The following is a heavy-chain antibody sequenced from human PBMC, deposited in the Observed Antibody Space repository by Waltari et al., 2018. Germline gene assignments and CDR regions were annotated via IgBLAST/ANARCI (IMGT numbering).Heavy chain of an antibody. Sequence: QVQLQESGPGLVKPSETLSLTCAVSGYSISSGYYWGWIRQPPGKGLEWIGSIYHSGSTYYNPSLKSRVTISVDTSRNQFSLKLSSVTAADTAVYYCARAPVVVPAAINNWFDPWGQGTLVTVSS. CDR3: ARAPVVVPAAINNWFDP. CDR1: GYSISSGYY. CDR2: IYHSGST. J-gene: IGHJ5*02. D-gene: IGHD2-2*01. V-gene: IGHV4-38-2*01.